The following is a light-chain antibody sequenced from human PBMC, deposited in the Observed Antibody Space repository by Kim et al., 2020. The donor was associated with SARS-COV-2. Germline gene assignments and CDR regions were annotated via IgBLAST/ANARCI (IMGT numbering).Light chain of an antibody. J-gene: IGLJ3*02. CDR1: SSNIGADYG. V-gene: IGLV1-40*01. CDR2: GDS. CDR3: QSYDNSLSGWV. Sequence: QPVLTQPPSVFGAPGQRVTVSCTGSSSNIGADYGVHWYQQLPRTAPKLLIFGDSNRPSGVPDRFSGSKSGTSASLAITGLQAEDEADYYCQSYDNSLSGWVFGAGTQLTVL.